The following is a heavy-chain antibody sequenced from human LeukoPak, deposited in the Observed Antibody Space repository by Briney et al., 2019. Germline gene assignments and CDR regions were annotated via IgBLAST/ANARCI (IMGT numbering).Heavy chain of an antibody. CDR3: AKDPEYYYDSSGYFDY. D-gene: IGHD3-22*01. V-gene: IGHV3-30*18. Sequence: GGSLRLSCAASGVTFSSYGMHWVRQAPGKGLEWVAVISYDGSNKYYADSVKGRFTISRDNSKNTLYLQMNSLRAEDTAVYYCAKDPEYYYDSSGYFDYWGQGPLVTVSS. CDR1: GVTFSSYG. CDR2: ISYDGSNK. J-gene: IGHJ4*02.